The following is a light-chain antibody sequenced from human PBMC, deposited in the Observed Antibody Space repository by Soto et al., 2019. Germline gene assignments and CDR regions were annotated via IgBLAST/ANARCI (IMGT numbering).Light chain of an antibody. V-gene: IGKV4-1*01. Sequence: DIVLTQSPDSLAVSLGERATINCKSSQSVLYSSNNKNYLAWYQQKPGQPPKLLIYCASTRESGVPDRFSGSGSGTDFTLTISSLQAEDVAVYYCQQYYRPWTFGQGTKVEIK. J-gene: IGKJ1*01. CDR3: QQYYRPWT. CDR2: CAS. CDR1: QSVLYSSNNKNY.